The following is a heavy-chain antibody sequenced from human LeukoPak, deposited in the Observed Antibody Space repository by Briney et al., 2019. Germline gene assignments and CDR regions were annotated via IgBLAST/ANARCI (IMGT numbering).Heavy chain of an antibody. Sequence: ETLSLXCTVSGGFISTYYWSWIRQPPGKGLEWIGSISYSGSTSHNPSLKSRVTMSVDTSKNQFSLNLRSVTAADTAVYYCARDRYSYGFWGQGILVTVSS. CDR1: GGFISTYY. D-gene: IGHD5-18*01. CDR2: ISYSGST. J-gene: IGHJ4*02. CDR3: ARDRYSYGF. V-gene: IGHV4-59*01.